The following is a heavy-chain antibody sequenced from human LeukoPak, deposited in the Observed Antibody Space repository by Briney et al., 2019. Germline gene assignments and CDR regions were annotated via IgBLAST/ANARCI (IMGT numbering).Heavy chain of an antibody. V-gene: IGHV1-18*01. D-gene: IGHD2-2*02. CDR2: ISAYNGNT. CDR3: ARDLSEVVPAAIQYYYYGMDV. Sequence: GASVKVSCKASGYTFTSYGISWVRQAPGQGLEWMGWISAYNGNTNYAQKPQGRVTMTTDTSTSTAYMELRSLRSDDTAVYYCARDLSEVVPAAIQYYYYGMDVWGQGTTVTVSS. J-gene: IGHJ6*02. CDR1: GYTFTSYG.